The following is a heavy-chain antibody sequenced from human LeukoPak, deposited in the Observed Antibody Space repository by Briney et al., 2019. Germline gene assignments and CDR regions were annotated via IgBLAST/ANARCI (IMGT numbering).Heavy chain of an antibody. J-gene: IGHJ5*02. CDR1: GGSISSYC. CDR3: ARVQWLANWFDP. Sequence: SETLSLTCTVSGGSISSYCWSWIRQPPGKGLEWIGYIYYSGSTNYNPSLKSRVTISVDTSKNQFSLKLSSVTAADTAVYYCARVQWLANWFDPWGQGTLVTVSS. CDR2: IYYSGST. V-gene: IGHV4-59*01. D-gene: IGHD6-19*01.